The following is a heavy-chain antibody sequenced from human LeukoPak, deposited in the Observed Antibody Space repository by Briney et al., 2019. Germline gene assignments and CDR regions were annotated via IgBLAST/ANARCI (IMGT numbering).Heavy chain of an antibody. J-gene: IGHJ6*03. CDR2: IYYSGST. CDR3: ARVRGGSRHYYYYMDV. CDR1: GGSISSYY. Sequence: PSETLSLTCTVSGGSISSYYWSWLRQPPGKGLEWLGYIYYSGSTNYNPSLKSRVTISVDTSKNQFSLKLSSVTAADTAVYYCARVRGGSRHYYYYMDVWGKGTTVTISS. D-gene: IGHD1-26*01. V-gene: IGHV4-59*01.